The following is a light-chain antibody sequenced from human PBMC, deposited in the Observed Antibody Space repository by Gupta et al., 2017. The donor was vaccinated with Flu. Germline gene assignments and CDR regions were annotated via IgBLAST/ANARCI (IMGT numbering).Light chain of an antibody. Sequence: DIVMTQSPDSLAVSLGEKAIINCKSSQTILHSSSHKNYLAWYQLKPGQPPKMLIFWASTRESGVPDRFSGSGSGTDFTLTINSLQAEDVAVYCCQQTDSSPYSFGQGTKLEIK. CDR3: QQTDSSPYS. J-gene: IGKJ2*03. CDR2: WAS. V-gene: IGKV4-1*01. CDR1: QTILHSSSHKNY.